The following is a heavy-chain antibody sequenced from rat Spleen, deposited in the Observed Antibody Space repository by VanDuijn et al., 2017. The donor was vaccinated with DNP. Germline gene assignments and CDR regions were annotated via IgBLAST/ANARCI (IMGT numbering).Heavy chain of an antibody. CDR1: GFTFSDYN. CDR3: VRWNSGHFDY. J-gene: IGHJ2*01. V-gene: IGHV5-7*01. CDR2: ISYDGSSV. Sequence: EVQLVESGGGLVQPGRSLKLSCVGSGFTFSDYNMAWVRQAPKKGLEWVATISYDGSSVDSRDSVKGRFTISRDNAKSTLYLQMNSLRSEDMATYYCVRWNSGHFDYWGQGVMVPVSS. D-gene: IGHD4-3*01.